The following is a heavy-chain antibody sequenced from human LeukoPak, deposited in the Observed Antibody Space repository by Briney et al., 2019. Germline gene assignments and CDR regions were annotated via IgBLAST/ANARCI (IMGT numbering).Heavy chain of an antibody. CDR3: ASSGSYRFGY. CDR1: GFTFSSYS. Sequence: PGGCLRLSCAASGFTFSSYSMNWVRQAPGKGLEWVSHITARGTAMFYADSGKGRFTISRDNAKNSLYLQMNSLRDEDTAVYYCASSGSYRFGYWGQGTLVTASS. J-gene: IGHJ4*02. D-gene: IGHD1-26*01. V-gene: IGHV3-48*02. CDR2: ITARGTAM.